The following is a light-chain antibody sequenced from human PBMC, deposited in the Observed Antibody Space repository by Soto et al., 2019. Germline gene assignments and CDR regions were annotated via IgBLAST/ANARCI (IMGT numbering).Light chain of an antibody. CDR2: EVS. CDR3: SSYAGSNNVV. V-gene: IGLV2-8*01. Sequence: QSALSQPPSASGSPGQSVTISCTGTSSDVGGYNYVSWYQQHPGKAPKLMIYEVSKRPSGVPDRFSGSKSGNTASLNVSGLQAEDDSDYYCSSYAGSNNVVFGGGTKVTVL. J-gene: IGLJ2*01. CDR1: SSDVGGYNY.